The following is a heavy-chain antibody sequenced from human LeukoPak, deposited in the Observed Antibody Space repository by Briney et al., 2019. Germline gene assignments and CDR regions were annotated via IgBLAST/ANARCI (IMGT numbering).Heavy chain of an antibody. V-gene: IGHV4-34*01. CDR1: GGSFSGYY. Sequence: SETLSLTCAVYGGSFSGYYWSWIRQPPGKGLEWIGEINHSGSTNYNPSLKSRVTISVDTSKNQFSLKLSSVTAADTAVYYCARDFSAAFDIWGQGTMVTVSS. D-gene: IGHD2/OR15-2a*01. CDR2: INHSGST. J-gene: IGHJ3*02. CDR3: ARDFSAAFDI.